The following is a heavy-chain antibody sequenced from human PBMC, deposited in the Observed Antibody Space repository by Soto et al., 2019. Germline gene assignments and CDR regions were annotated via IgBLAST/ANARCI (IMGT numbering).Heavy chain of an antibody. CDR2: INPNSGGT. Sequence: ASVKVSCKASGYTFTGCYMHWVRQAPGQGLEWMGWINPNSGGTNYAQKFQGWVTMTRDTSISTAYMELSRLRSDDTAVYYCARGGNYYDSSGYYGLDYWGQGTLVTVSS. J-gene: IGHJ4*02. CDR1: GYTFTGCY. D-gene: IGHD3-22*01. CDR3: ARGGNYYDSSGYYGLDY. V-gene: IGHV1-2*04.